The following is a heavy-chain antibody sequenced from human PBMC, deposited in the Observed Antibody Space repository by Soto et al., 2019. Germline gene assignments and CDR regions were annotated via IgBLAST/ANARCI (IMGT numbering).Heavy chain of an antibody. J-gene: IGHJ4*02. CDR3: ARRGWSLDS. CDR1: GGSISNYY. D-gene: IGHD2-15*01. Sequence: QVQLQESGPGLVKPSETLSLTCTVSGGSISNYYWSWIRQPPGKGLEWIGYIYYSGSTTYNPSLKXPXTXXVDTSKNQLSLKVTSVPTADTAVYYCARRGWSLDSWGQGTLVIVSS. V-gene: IGHV4-59*01. CDR2: IYYSGST.